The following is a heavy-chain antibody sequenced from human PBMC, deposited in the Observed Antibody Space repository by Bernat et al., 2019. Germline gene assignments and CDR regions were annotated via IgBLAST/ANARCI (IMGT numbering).Heavy chain of an antibody. V-gene: IGHV3-30-3*01. D-gene: IGHD3-16*01. CDR2: ISYDGSNK. J-gene: IGHJ4*02. CDR3: AREGGVWPNFDH. CDR1: GFTFSSYA. Sequence: QVQLVESGGGVVQPGRSLRLSCAASGFTFSSYAMHWVRQAPGKGLEWVAVISYDGSNKYYADSVKGRFTISRDNSKNTLYLQMNSLRAEDTAVYYCAREGGVWPNFDHWGQGTLVTVSS.